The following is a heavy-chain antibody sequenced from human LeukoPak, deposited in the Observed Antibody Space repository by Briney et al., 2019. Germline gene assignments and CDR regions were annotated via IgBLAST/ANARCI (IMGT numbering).Heavy chain of an antibody. Sequence: GGSLRLSCAASGFTFSSYWMSWVRQAPGKGLEWVSTIGGTGVRTYYADSVKGRFTISRDNSKNTLYLQINSLRAEDTAVYFCAKDRVRGPYFFRYWGQGTLVTVSS. CDR3: AKDRVRGPYFFRY. V-gene: IGHV3-23*01. CDR2: IGGTGVRT. CDR1: GFTFSSYW. J-gene: IGHJ4*02.